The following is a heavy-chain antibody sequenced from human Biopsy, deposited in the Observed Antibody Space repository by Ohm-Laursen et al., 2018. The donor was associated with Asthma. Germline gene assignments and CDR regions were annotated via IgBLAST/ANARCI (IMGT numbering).Heavy chain of an antibody. CDR3: ARCQVGYSSGWSLLLKKIYYSGMDV. D-gene: IGHD6-19*01. V-gene: IGHV1-69*13. CDR2: IMTVFGTT. CDR1: GGSFSNFA. J-gene: IGHJ6*02. Sequence: ASVKVSCKVSGGSFSNFAISWVRQAPGQGLEWLGGIMTVFGTTNYAQKFQSRVTITADESTSTAYMEVTSLRSEDTAIYYCARCQVGYSSGWSLLLKKIYYSGMDVWGQGTAVTVSS.